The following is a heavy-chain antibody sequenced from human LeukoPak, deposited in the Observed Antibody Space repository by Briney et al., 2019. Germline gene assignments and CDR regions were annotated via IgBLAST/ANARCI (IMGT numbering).Heavy chain of an antibody. Sequence: GRSLRLSCAASGFTFSSYGMHWVRQAPGKGLEWVSRISGSGGTTYYADSVKARFTISRDNSKNTLYLQMNSLRAEDTAVYYCAKGDYYDFDYWGQGTLVTVSS. CDR1: GFTFSSYG. D-gene: IGHD3-10*01. CDR3: AKGDYYDFDY. J-gene: IGHJ4*02. CDR2: ISGSGGTT. V-gene: IGHV3-23*01.